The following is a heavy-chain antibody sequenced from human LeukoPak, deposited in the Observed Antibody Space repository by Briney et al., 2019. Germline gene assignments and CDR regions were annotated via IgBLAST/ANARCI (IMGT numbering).Heavy chain of an antibody. Sequence: GGSLRLSCAASGFTFSSYSMNWVRQAPGKGLEWVSVIYNGGGTYYADSVKGRFTISRDDSKNTLYLQMNSLRAEDTAVYYCTRAVSGGRWDWGQGTLVTVSS. J-gene: IGHJ4*02. D-gene: IGHD6-19*01. CDR1: GFTFSSYS. V-gene: IGHV3-53*01. CDR2: IYNGGGT. CDR3: TRAVSGGRWD.